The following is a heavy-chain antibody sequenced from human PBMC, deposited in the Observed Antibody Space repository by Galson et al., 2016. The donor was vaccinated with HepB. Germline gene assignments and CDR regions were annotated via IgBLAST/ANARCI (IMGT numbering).Heavy chain of an antibody. D-gene: IGHD4-23*01. CDR2: ITSDGSTT. J-gene: IGHJ4*02. Sequence: SLRLSCAASGFTFSNYWMNWVRQAPGKGLVWVSHITSDGSTTTYADSVKGRFTISRDNAKNTLYLQMNSLRAEDTAVYYCARDVWRGGRIDCWGQGTLVTVPS. CDR3: ARDVWRGGRIDC. V-gene: IGHV3-74*01. CDR1: GFTFSNYW.